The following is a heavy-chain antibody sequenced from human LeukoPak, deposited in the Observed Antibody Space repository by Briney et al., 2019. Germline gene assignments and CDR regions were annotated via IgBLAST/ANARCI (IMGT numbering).Heavy chain of an antibody. CDR3: AKRRGGSSELDP. J-gene: IGHJ5*02. CDR2: IRYSGST. Sequence: SETLSLTCTVSGDSINSGDYYWGWLRQPPGKGLEWIGNIRYSGSTYYSPSLKSRVTVSLDTSKNQFSLKLTSMTAADTAVYYCAKRRGGSSELDPWGQGTLVAVS. CDR1: GDSINSGDYY. D-gene: IGHD6-6*01. V-gene: IGHV4-39*01.